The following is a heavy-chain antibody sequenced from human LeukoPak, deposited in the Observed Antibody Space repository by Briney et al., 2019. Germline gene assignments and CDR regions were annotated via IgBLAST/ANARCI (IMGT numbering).Heavy chain of an antibody. CDR1: GFTFSSYG. D-gene: IGHD6-13*01. CDR2: IWYDGSNK. Sequence: GGSLRLSCAASGFTFSSYGMHWVRQAPGKGLEWVAVIWYDGSNKYYADSVKGRFTISRDNSKNTLYLQMNSLRAEDTAVYYCARLMVGQQPRDYYYYGMDVWGQGTTVTVSS. V-gene: IGHV3-33*01. CDR3: ARLMVGQQPRDYYYYGMDV. J-gene: IGHJ6*02.